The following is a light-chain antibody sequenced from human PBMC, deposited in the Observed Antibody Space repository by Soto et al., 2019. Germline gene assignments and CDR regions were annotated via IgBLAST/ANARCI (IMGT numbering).Light chain of an antibody. V-gene: IGLV2-11*01. CDR1: SSDVGGYNY. Sequence: QSALTQPRSVSGSPGQSVTISCTGTSSDVGGYNYVSWYQQHPGKAPKLMIYDVSKRPSGVPDRFSGSKSGNTASLTISGLQAEDEADFYCSSYTSSSPHVVFGGGTKVTVL. J-gene: IGLJ2*01. CDR2: DVS. CDR3: SSYTSSSPHVV.